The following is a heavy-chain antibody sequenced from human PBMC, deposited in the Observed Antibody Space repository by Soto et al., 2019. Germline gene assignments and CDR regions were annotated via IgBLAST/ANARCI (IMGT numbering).Heavy chain of an antibody. CDR3: ARSSGGNDAFDI. J-gene: IGHJ3*02. CDR2: ISSSSSTI. V-gene: IGHV3-48*04. CDR1: GFTFSSYS. D-gene: IGHD3-16*01. Sequence: GGSLRLSCAASGFTFSSYSMNWVRQAPGKGLEWVSYISSSSSTIYYADYVKGRFTISRDNAKNSLYLQMNSLRAEDTVVYYCARSSGGNDAFDIWGQGTMVTVSS.